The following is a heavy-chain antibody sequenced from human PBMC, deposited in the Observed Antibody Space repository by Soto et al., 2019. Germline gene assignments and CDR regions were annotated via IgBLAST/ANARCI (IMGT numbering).Heavy chain of an antibody. D-gene: IGHD6-19*01. V-gene: IGHV3-33*01. CDR3: AREQIGVAGSTYDY. CDR2: IWYDGSRT. CDR1: GFTFSMYG. J-gene: IGHJ4*02. Sequence: GGSLRLSCAASGFTFSMYGMHWVRQAPGKGLDWVALIWYDGSRTYYAESVKGRFTISRDNSKNTLFLQMKSLRVEDTAVYYCAREQIGVAGSTYDYWGQGTLVTVSS.